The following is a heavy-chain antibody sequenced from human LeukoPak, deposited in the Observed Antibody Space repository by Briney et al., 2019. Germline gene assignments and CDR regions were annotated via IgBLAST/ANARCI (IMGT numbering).Heavy chain of an antibody. CDR2: IYYSGST. CDR3: TAGRSDYFDF. Sequence: SETLSPTCTVSGGSISRSSYYWGWIRQPPGKGLEWIGSIYYSGSTYYNPSLKSRVTISVDTSKNQFSLKLSSVTAADTAVYYCTAGRSDYFDFWGQGTLVTVSS. J-gene: IGHJ4*02. V-gene: IGHV4-39*01. D-gene: IGHD6-25*01. CDR1: GGSISRSSYY.